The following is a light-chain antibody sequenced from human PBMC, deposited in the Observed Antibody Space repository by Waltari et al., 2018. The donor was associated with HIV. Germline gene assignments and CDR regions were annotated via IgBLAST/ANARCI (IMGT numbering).Light chain of an antibody. J-gene: IGKJ4*01. CDR1: QSVLYSSNNKNY. CDR3: QQYYSTPFT. Sequence: DIVMTQSPDSLVVSLGERATINCKSSQSVLYSSNNKNYLAWYQQKPGQPPKLLIYWASTRESGVPDRFSGSWSVTDFTLTISSLQAEDVAVYYCQQYYSTPFTFGGGTKVEIK. CDR2: WAS. V-gene: IGKV4-1*01.